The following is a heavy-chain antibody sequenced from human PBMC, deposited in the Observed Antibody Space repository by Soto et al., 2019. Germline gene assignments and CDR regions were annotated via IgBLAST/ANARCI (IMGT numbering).Heavy chain of an antibody. Sequence: QVQLLQSGAEVKKPVSSVKVSCKASGGTFSTYAISWVRQAPGQGLEWMGGIIPIFATPSYEQKFQGRVTITADKSTSTAYMELSRLRSEDTAVYYCAREGPVAGNYGMDVWGHGTRVTVSS. J-gene: IGHJ6*02. CDR3: AREGPVAGNYGMDV. CDR2: IIPIFATP. CDR1: GGTFSTYA. V-gene: IGHV1-69*06. D-gene: IGHD6-19*01.